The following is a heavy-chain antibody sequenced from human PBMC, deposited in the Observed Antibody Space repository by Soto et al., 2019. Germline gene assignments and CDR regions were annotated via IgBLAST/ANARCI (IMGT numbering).Heavy chain of an antibody. V-gene: IGHV3-23*01. D-gene: IGHD2-2*01. CDR1: GFTFSSYA. CDR3: AKGGVEFIVVVPAAYYMDV. CDR2: ISGSGGST. Sequence: GGSLRLSCAASGFTFSSYAMSWVRQAPGKGLEWVSAISGSGGSTYYADSVKGRFTISRDNSKNTLYLQMNSLRAEDTAVYYCAKGGVEFIVVVPAAYYMDVWGKGTTVTVSS. J-gene: IGHJ6*03.